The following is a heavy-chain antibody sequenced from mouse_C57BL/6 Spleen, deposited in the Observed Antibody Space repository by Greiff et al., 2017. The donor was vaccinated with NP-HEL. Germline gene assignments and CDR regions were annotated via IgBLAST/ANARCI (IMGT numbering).Heavy chain of an antibody. Sequence: QVHVKQSGAELARPGASVKLSCKASGYTFTSYGISWVKQRTGQGLEWIGEIYPRSGNTYYNEKFKGKATLTADKSSSTAYMELRSLTSEDSAVYFCARWDYDEGDYWGQGTTLTVSS. D-gene: IGHD2-4*01. CDR3: ARWDYDEGDY. V-gene: IGHV1-81*01. CDR1: GYTFTSYG. J-gene: IGHJ2*01. CDR2: IYPRSGNT.